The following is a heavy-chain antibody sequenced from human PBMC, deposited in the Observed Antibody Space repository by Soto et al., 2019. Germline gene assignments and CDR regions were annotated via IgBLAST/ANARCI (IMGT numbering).Heavy chain of an antibody. J-gene: IGHJ3*01. D-gene: IGHD6-19*01. CDR2: MIGDGSKA. CDR3: ATHRSGWIGASDV. CDR1: GFAFQSFW. V-gene: IGHV3-74*03. Sequence: GGSLRLSCAASGFAFQSFWMTWVRQVPGKGLEWVSRMIGDGSKAEYADSVKGRFTISRDNAKNTLYLQMNGLRVEDAGVYYCATHRSGWIGASDVWGQGTKVTVSS.